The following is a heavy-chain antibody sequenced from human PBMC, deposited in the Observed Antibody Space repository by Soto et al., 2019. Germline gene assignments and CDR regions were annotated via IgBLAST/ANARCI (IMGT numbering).Heavy chain of an antibody. CDR3: AATPLYYYDSSGYYYFDY. J-gene: IGHJ4*02. Sequence: TGGSLRLSCAASGFTFSSYAMSWVRQAPGKGLEWVSAISGSGGSTYYADSVKGRFTISRDNSKNTLYLQMNSLRAEDTAVYYCAATPLYYYDSSGYYYFDYWGQGTLVTVSS. V-gene: IGHV3-23*01. CDR2: ISGSGGST. CDR1: GFTFSSYA. D-gene: IGHD3-22*01.